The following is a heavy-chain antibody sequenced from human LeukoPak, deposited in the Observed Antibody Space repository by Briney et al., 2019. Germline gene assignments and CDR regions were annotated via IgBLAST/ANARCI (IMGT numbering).Heavy chain of an antibody. D-gene: IGHD2-15*01. CDR1: GLNFSSYG. V-gene: IGHV3-30*03. Sequence: PGGSLRLSCAASGLNFSSYGMHWVRQAPAKGLEWVAVISYDGSNKYYADSVKGRFTISRDNSKNTLYLQMNSLRAEDTAVYYCARDVVAATQTFSYGMDVWGQGTTVTVSS. CDR3: ARDVVAATQTFSYGMDV. CDR2: ISYDGSNK. J-gene: IGHJ6*02.